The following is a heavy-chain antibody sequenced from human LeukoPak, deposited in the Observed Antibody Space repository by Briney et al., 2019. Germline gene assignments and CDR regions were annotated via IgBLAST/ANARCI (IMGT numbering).Heavy chain of an antibody. CDR1: GYSFTSYW. CDR3: AKQLSSGYYPFDY. V-gene: IGHV5-51*01. Sequence: GESLKISCKGSGYSFTSYWIGWVRQMPGKGLEWMGIIYPGDSDTRYSPSFQGQVTISADKSISTAYLQWSSLKASDTVMYYCAKQLSSGYYPFDYWGQGTLVTVSS. CDR2: IYPGDSDT. D-gene: IGHD3-22*01. J-gene: IGHJ4*02.